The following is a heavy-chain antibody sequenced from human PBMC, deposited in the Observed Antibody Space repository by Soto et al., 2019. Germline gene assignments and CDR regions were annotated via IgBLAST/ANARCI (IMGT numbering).Heavy chain of an antibody. D-gene: IGHD3-10*01. CDR1: GYTFTSYG. CDR3: AISVGDYYGSGSYYSHFDY. CDR2: ISAYNGNT. Sequence: GASVKVSCKASGYTFTSYGISWVRQAPGQGLEWMGWISAYNGNTNYAQKLQGRVTMTTDTSTSTAYMELRSLRSDDTAVYYCAISVGDYYGSGSYYSHFDYWGQGTLVTSPQ. V-gene: IGHV1-18*01. J-gene: IGHJ4*02.